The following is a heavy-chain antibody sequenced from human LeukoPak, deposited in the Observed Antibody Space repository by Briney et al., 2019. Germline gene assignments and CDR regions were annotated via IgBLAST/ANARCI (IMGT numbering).Heavy chain of an antibody. V-gene: IGHV3-30*04. Sequence: GGSLRLSCAASGFTFSSYAMHWVRQAPGKGLEWVAVISYDGSNKYYADSVKGRFTISRDNSKNALYLQMNSLRAEDTAVYYCARRGTGSWVVHYYYYMDVWGKGTTVTVSS. CDR1: GFTFSSYA. D-gene: IGHD6-13*01. J-gene: IGHJ6*03. CDR3: ARRGTGSWVVHYYYYMDV. CDR2: ISYDGSNK.